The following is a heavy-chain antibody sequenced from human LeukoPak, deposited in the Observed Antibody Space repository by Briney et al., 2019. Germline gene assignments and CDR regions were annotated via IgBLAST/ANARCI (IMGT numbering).Heavy chain of an antibody. CDR3: ARPEQQLAGSYFDY. D-gene: IGHD6-13*01. Sequence: PSETLSLTCTVSGGSISSSSYYWGWIRQPPGKGLEWIGSIYYSGSTYYNPSLKSRVTISVDTSKNQFSLKLSSVTAADTAVYYCARPEQQLAGSYFDYWGQGTLVTVSS. CDR2: IYYSGST. CDR1: GGSISSSSYY. J-gene: IGHJ4*02. V-gene: IGHV4-39*01.